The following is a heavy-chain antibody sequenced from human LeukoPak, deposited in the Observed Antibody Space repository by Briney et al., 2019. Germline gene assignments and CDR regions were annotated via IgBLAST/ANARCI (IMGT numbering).Heavy chain of an antibody. CDR3: ARAVAAAGHTYYYYGMGV. V-gene: IGHV4-4*02. CDR2: IYHSGST. D-gene: IGHD6-13*01. J-gene: IGHJ6*02. CDR1: GGSISSSNW. Sequence: SETLSLTCAVSGGSISSSNWWSWVRQPPGKGVEWIGEIYHSGSTNYNPSLKSRVTISVDKSKNQFSLKLSSVTAADTAVYYFARAVAAAGHTYYYYGMGVWGQGTTVTVSS.